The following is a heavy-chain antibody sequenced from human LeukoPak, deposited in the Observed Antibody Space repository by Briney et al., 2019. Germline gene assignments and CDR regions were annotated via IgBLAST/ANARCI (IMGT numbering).Heavy chain of an antibody. V-gene: IGHV3-23*01. CDR2: ISGSGGST. D-gene: IGHD5-18*01. CDR3: AKLSGYTYAYYFDY. Sequence: GGSLRLSCAASGFIFSNYAMTWVRQTPGKGLEWVSTISGSGGSTYYADSVKGRFTISRDSSKNTLYLQMSSLRAEDTAVYFCAKLSGYTYAYYFDYWGQGTLVTASS. CDR1: GFIFSNYA. J-gene: IGHJ4*02.